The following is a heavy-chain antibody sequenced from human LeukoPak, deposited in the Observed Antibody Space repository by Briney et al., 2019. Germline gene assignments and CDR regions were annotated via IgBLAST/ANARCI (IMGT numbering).Heavy chain of an antibody. Sequence: SVKVSCKASGGTFSSYSISWVRQAPGQGLEWMGRIIPIFGTANYAQKFQGRVTITTDESTSTAYMELSSLRSEDTAVYYCARTRIGYGDYIDYWGQGTLVTVSS. D-gene: IGHD4-17*01. CDR1: GGTFSSYS. CDR3: ARTRIGYGDYIDY. CDR2: IIPIFGTA. V-gene: IGHV1-69*05. J-gene: IGHJ4*02.